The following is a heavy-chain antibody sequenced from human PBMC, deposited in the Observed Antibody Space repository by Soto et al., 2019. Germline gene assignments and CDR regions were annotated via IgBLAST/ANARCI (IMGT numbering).Heavy chain of an antibody. CDR1: GFTFTSYA. CDR3: ARDHSSSWYNAFDL. V-gene: IGHV3-33*01. CDR2: TWYDGKNE. J-gene: IGHJ3*01. D-gene: IGHD6-13*01. Sequence: QVQLVESGGGVVQPGRSLRLSCAASGFTFTSYAMHWVRQAPGKGLEWVAVTWYDGKNEYYADSVKGRFTISRDNSKFPLYLHMNSLSAEDTAVYYCARDHSSSWYNAFDLWGQGTMVTVSS.